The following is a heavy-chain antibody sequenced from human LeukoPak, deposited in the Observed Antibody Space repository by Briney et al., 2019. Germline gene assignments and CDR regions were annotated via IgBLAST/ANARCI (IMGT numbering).Heavy chain of an antibody. V-gene: IGHV6-1*01. CDR1: GDSVSSNSVA. J-gene: IGHJ5*02. D-gene: IGHD2-2*01. Sequence: SQTLSLTCAISGDSVSSNSVAWNWIRQSPSRGLEWLGRTYYRSKWYNAYAVSVKSRVTINPDTSKNQFSLKLSSVTAADTAVYYCARDPRVGSTRLKSNNWFDPWGQGTLVTVSS. CDR3: ARDPRVGSTRLKSNNWFDP. CDR2: TYYRSKWYN.